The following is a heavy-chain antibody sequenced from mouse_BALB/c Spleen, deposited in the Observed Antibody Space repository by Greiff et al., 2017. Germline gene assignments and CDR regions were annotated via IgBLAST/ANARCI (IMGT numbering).Heavy chain of an antibody. V-gene: IGHV14-3*02. CDR1: GFNIKDTY. CDR2: IDPANGNT. CDR3: APNWDGY. D-gene: IGHD4-1*02. J-gene: IGHJ4*01. Sequence: DVQLVESGAELVKPGASVKLSCTASGFNIKDTYMHWVKQRPEQGLEWIGRIDPANGNTKYVPKFQGKATITADTSSNTAYLQLSSLTSEDTAVYYCAPNWDGYWGQGTSVTVSS.